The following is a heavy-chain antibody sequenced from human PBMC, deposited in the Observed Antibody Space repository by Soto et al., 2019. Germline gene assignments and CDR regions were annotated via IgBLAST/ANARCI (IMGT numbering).Heavy chain of an antibody. J-gene: IGHJ4*02. CDR3: ACDTFYYASTF. CDR1: GFIFSDHY. CDR2: ISADGSTR. V-gene: IGHV3-11*01. Sequence: QIQLVESGGGLVEPGGSLRLSCAASGFIFSDHYMTWIRQAPGKGLEWISKISADGSTRFYSDSVKGRFTVYRDNAKKSLYLQMNSLRAEDTALYYCACDTFYYASTFWGQGTLVTVSS. D-gene: IGHD3-16*01.